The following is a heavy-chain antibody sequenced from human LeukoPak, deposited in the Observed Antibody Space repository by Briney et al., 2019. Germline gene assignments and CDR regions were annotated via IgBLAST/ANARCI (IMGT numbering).Heavy chain of an antibody. CDR1: GFTFSSYA. CDR2: ISYDGSNK. D-gene: IGHD5-18*01. V-gene: IGHV3-30*04. Sequence: GGSLRLSCAASGFTFSSYAMHWVRQAPGKGLEWVAVISYDGSNKYYADSVKGRFTISRDNSKNTLYLQMNSLRAEDTAVYYCARDHRRVIQLWFHTPYFDYWGQGTLVTVSS. CDR3: ARDHRRVIQLWFHTPYFDY. J-gene: IGHJ4*02.